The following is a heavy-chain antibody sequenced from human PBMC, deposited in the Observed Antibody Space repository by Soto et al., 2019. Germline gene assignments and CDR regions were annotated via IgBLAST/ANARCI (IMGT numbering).Heavy chain of an antibody. J-gene: IGHJ6*02. CDR2: IYYSGST. Sequence: SETLSLTCTVSGGSISSYYWSWIRQPPGKGLEWIWYIYYSGSTNYNPSLKIRVTISVDTFKTQFSLKLSSVTAADTAVYYCARDAYGVVSGMDVWGQGTTVTVSS. D-gene: IGHD4-17*01. CDR3: ARDAYGVVSGMDV. CDR1: GGSISSYY. V-gene: IGHV4-59*01.